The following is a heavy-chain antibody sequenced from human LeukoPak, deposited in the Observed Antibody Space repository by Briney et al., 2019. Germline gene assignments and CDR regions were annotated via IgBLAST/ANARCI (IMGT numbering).Heavy chain of an antibody. Sequence: SETLSLTCTVSGGSISSYYWSWIRQPAGKGLEWIGRIYTSGSTNYNPSLKSRVTISVDTSKNQFSLKLSSVTAADTAVYYCARHLYGSGSKHFDYWGQGTLVTVSS. CDR3: ARHLYGSGSKHFDY. D-gene: IGHD3-10*01. J-gene: IGHJ4*02. CDR2: IYTSGST. V-gene: IGHV4-4*07. CDR1: GGSISSYY.